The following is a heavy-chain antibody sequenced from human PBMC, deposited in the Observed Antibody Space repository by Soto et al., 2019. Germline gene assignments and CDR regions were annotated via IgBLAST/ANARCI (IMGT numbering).Heavy chain of an antibody. D-gene: IGHD2-2*01. J-gene: IGHJ6*02. CDR1: GFTFSSYG. Sequence: QVQLVESGGGVVQPGRSLRLSCAASGFTFSSYGMHWVRQAPGKGLEWVAVIWYDGSNKYYADSVKGRFTISRDNSKNTLYLQMNSLRAEDTAVYYCARDMSSSWGQQDHYYYGMDVWGQGTTVSVSS. CDR2: IWYDGSNK. CDR3: ARDMSSSWGQQDHYYYGMDV. V-gene: IGHV3-33*01.